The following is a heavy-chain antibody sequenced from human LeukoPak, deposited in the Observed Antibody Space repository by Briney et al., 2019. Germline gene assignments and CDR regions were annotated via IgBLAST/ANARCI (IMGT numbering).Heavy chain of an antibody. V-gene: IGHV4-39*01. CDR1: GDSISNGDYY. CDR3: ARPGTSHAFDI. Sequence: SETLSLTCTVSGDSISNGDYYWGWIRQPPGKGLEWIGGIYYSGSTFYNPSLKSRVTISVDTSNNQFSLKLSSVTAADTAVFYCARPGTSHAFDIWGQGTMVTVSS. CDR2: IYYSGST. J-gene: IGHJ3*02.